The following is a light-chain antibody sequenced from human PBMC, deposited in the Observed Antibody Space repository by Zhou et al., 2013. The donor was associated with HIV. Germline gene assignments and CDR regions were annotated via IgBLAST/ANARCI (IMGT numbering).Light chain of an antibody. CDR3: HQYYTLPLT. Sequence: DIEMTQSPSTLSASVGDRVTITCRASQNISSWLAWYQQKPGKAPRLLISSASSLQPEVPSRFSGSGSGTNFTFFISCLQSEDFAIYFCHQYYTLPLTFGGGTMV. J-gene: IGKJ4*01. V-gene: IGKV1-5*01. CDR1: QNISSW. CDR2: SAS.